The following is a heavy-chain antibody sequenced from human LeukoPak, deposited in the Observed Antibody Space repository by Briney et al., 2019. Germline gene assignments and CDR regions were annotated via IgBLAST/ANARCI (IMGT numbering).Heavy chain of an antibody. CDR3: ARGGSYYEFDY. Sequence: GASVKVSCKASGGTFSSYAISWVRQAPGRGLEWMGGIIPIFGTANYAQKFQGRVTITADKSTSTAYMELSSLRSEDTAVYYCARGGSYYEFDYWGQGTLVTVSS. CDR1: GGTFSSYA. CDR2: IIPIFGTA. J-gene: IGHJ4*02. V-gene: IGHV1-69*06. D-gene: IGHD1-26*01.